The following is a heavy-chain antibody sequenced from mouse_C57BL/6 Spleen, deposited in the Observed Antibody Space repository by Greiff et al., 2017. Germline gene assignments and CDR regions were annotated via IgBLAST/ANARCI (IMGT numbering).Heavy chain of an antibody. V-gene: IGHV1-20*01. CDR2: INPYNGDT. CDR1: GYSFTGYF. Sequence: EVQLQQSGPELVKPGDSVKISCKASGYSFTGYFMNWVMQSHGKSLEWIGRINPYNGDTFYNQKFKGKATLTVDKSSSTAHMELRSLTSEDSAVYYCANGGYYGSSSDAMDYWGQGTSVTVSS. CDR3: ANGGYYGSSSDAMDY. D-gene: IGHD1-1*01. J-gene: IGHJ4*01.